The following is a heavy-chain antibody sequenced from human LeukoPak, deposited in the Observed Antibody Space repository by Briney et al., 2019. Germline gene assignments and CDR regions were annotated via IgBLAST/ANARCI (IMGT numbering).Heavy chain of an antibody. CDR3: ARGNYGGNSGEFDY. CDR2: IYYSGST. Sequence: SETLSLTCTVSGGSISSSSYYWGWIRQPPGKGLEWIGSIYYSGSTYYNPSLKSRVTISVDTSKNQFSLKLSSVTAADTAVYYCARGNYGGNSGEFDYWGRGTLVTVSS. D-gene: IGHD4-23*01. J-gene: IGHJ4*02. CDR1: GGSISSSSYY. V-gene: IGHV4-39*07.